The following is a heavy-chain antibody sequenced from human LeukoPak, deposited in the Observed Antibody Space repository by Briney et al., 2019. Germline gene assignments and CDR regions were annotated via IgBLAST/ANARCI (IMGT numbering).Heavy chain of an antibody. D-gene: IGHD3-22*01. CDR3: AREQRYYYDSSGYKYRNWFDP. CDR2: IYYSGST. V-gene: IGHV4-59*01. Sequence: SETLSLTCTVSGGSISSYYWSWIRQPPGKGLERIGYIYYSGSTNYNPSLKSRVTISVDTSKNQFSLKLSSVTAADTAVYYCAREQRYYYDSSGYKYRNWFDPWGQGTLVTVSS. J-gene: IGHJ5*02. CDR1: GGSISSYY.